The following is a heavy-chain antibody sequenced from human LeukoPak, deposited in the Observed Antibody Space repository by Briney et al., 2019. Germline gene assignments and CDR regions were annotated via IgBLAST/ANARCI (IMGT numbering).Heavy chain of an antibody. CDR2: ISYDGSNK. Sequence: GRSLRLSCAASGFTFSSYGMHWVRQAPGKGLEWVAVISYDGSNKYYADSVKGRFTISRDNSKNTLYLQMNSLRAEDTAVYYCAKSGSSSSLYFDYWGREPWSPSPQ. D-gene: IGHD6-13*01. J-gene: IGHJ4*02. CDR1: GFTFSSYG. V-gene: IGHV3-30*18. CDR3: AKSGSSSSLYFDY.